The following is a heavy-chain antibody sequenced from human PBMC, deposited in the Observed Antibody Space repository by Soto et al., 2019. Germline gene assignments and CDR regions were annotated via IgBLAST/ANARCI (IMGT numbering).Heavy chain of an antibody. CDR2: ISPYNDYT. J-gene: IGHJ6*02. Sequence: QVQLAQSANEVKKPGASVRVSCKAAGYTFIRYGIAWVRQAPGQGLEWMGWISPYNDYTVYAQKFQGRVSMTADTSTSKVYMDLRGLKSDDTDVYYCARGGYYDNSWGKLSHYGLDVWGQGTSVSVSS. CDR3: ARGGYYDNSWGKLSHYGLDV. V-gene: IGHV1-18*01. D-gene: IGHD3-16*01. CDR1: GYTFIRYG.